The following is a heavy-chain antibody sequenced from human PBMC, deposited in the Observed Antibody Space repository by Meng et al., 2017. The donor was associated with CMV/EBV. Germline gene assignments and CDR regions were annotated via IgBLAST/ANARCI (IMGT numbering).Heavy chain of an antibody. CDR3: ARGVVTMIVVYDP. J-gene: IGHJ5*02. V-gene: IGHV4-39*07. Sequence: QDAGPGLVKPSETLSLTCTVSGGSISSSSYYWGWIRQPPGKGLEWIGSIYYSGSTYYNPSLKSRVTISVDTSKNQFSLKLSSVTAADTAVYYCARGVVTMIVVYDPWGQGTLVTVSS. D-gene: IGHD3-22*01. CDR2: IYYSGST. CDR1: GGSISSSSYY.